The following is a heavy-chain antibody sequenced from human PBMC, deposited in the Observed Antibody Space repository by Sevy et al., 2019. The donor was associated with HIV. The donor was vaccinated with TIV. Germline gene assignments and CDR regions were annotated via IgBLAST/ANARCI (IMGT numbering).Heavy chain of an antibody. CDR1: GYTFTSYD. V-gene: IGHV1-8*01. CDR3: ARVGSSGSPREVAQSYYYYYGMDV. CDR2: MNPNSGNT. Sequence: ASVKVSCKASGYTFTSYDINWVRQATGQGLEWMGWMNPNSGNTGYAQKFQGRVTMTRNTSISTAYMELSSPRSEDTAVYYCARVGSSGSPREVAQSYYYYYGMDVWGQGTTVTVSS. D-gene: IGHD3-10*01. J-gene: IGHJ6*02.